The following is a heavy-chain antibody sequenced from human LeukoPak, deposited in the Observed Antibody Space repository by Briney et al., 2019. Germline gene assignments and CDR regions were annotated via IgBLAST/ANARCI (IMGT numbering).Heavy chain of an antibody. V-gene: IGHV4-61*01. D-gene: IGHD3-22*01. CDR1: GDSISSGSYD. CDR2: IYYSGST. J-gene: IGHJ3*02. Sequence: HPSEALSLTCTVSGDSISSGSYDWGWIRQPPGKGLEWIGYIYYSGSTNYNPSLKSRVTISVDTSKNQFSLKLSSVTAADTAVYYCARDRPLRITMIVVVQGGAFDIWGQGTMVTVSS. CDR3: ARDRPLRITMIVVVQGGAFDI.